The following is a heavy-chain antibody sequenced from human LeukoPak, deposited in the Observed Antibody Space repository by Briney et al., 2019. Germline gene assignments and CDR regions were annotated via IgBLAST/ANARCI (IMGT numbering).Heavy chain of an antibody. V-gene: IGHV4-4*02. CDR3: ASPREGAETFDY. Sequence: SGTLSLTCAVSGGSISSSNWWSWVRPPPGMGLEWIGEIYHSGSTNYNPSLKSRVTISVDKSKNQFSLKLSSVTAADTAVYYCASPREGAETFDYWGQGTLVTVSS. J-gene: IGHJ4*02. CDR1: GGSISSSNW. CDR2: IYHSGST. D-gene: IGHD3-16*01.